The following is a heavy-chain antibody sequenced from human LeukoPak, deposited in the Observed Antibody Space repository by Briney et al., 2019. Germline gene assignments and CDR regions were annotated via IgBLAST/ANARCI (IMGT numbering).Heavy chain of an antibody. D-gene: IGHD2-15*01. Sequence: QTGGSLRLSCAASGFTFSSYAMSWVRQAPGKGLEWVSAISGSGGSTYYADSVKGRFTISRDNSKNTLYLQMNSLRAEDTAVYYCAKEATLVVAATYWFDPWGQGTLVTVSS. CDR1: GFTFSSYA. V-gene: IGHV3-23*01. CDR3: AKEATLVVAATYWFDP. J-gene: IGHJ5*02. CDR2: ISGSGGST.